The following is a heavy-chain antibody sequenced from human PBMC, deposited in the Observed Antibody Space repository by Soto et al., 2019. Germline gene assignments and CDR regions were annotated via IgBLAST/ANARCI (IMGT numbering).Heavy chain of an antibody. J-gene: IGHJ6*02. D-gene: IGHD6-19*01. Sequence: EVQLVESGGGLVKPGGSLRLSCAASGFTFSNAWMSWVRQAPGKGLEWVGRIKSKTDGGTTDYAAPVKGRFTISRDDSKNTLYLQMNSLKTEDTAVYYCTTPSISSGWYGYYGMDVWGQGTTVTVSS. CDR1: GFTFSNAW. V-gene: IGHV3-15*01. CDR2: IKSKTDGGTT. CDR3: TTPSISSGWYGYYGMDV.